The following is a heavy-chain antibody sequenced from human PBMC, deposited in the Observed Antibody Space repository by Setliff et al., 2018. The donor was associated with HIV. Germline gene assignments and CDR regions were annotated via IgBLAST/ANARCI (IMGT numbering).Heavy chain of an antibody. Sequence: PGGSLRLSCAASGFTSASGFTFSEVWFSWVRQAPGKGLEWIGRIKSKIRGGARDYAAPVKGRFSISRDDSANTLFLQMNSLKTEDTAVYYCSADTEDSLNFYNCDYWGPGNWFDPWGQGTLVTVSS. CDR1: GFTFSEVW. D-gene: IGHD7-27*01. V-gene: IGHV3-15*01. J-gene: IGHJ5*02. CDR2: IKSKIRGGAR. CDR3: SADTEDSLNFYNCDYWGPGNWFDP.